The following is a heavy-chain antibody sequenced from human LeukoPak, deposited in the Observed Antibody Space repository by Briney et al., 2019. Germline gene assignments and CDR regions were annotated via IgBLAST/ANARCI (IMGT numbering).Heavy chain of an antibody. V-gene: IGHV3-23*01. Sequence: GGPLRLSCAASGFTFSSYAMSWARQAPGKGLEWVSAISGSGGSTYYADSVKGRFTISRDNSKNTLYLQMNSLRAEDTAVYYCAKVGATTGAYYFDYWGQGTLVTVSS. CDR1: GFTFSSYA. J-gene: IGHJ4*02. D-gene: IGHD1-26*01. CDR2: ISGSGGST. CDR3: AKVGATTGAYYFDY.